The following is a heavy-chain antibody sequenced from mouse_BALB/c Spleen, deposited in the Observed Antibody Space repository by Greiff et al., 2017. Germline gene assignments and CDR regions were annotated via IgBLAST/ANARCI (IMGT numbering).Heavy chain of an antibody. V-gene: IGHV5-6-5*01. Sequence: EVQLVESGGGLVKPGGSLKLSCAASGFTFSSYAMSWVRQTPEKRLEWVASISSGGSTYYPDSVKDRFTISRDNARNILYLQMSSLRSEDTAMYYCARHRRSYAMDYWGQGTSVTVSS. CDR1: GFTFSSYA. CDR3: ARHRRSYAMDY. CDR2: ISSGGST. J-gene: IGHJ4*01. D-gene: IGHD2-14*01.